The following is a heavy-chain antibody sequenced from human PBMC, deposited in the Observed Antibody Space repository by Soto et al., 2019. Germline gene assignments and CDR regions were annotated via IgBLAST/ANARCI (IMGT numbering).Heavy chain of an antibody. V-gene: IGHV4-34*01. J-gene: IGHJ1*01. CDR2: LNDSGGT. CDR3: ARARGGVQH. Sequence: QVQLQQWGAGLLKPSETLSLTCAVYGGPFSGYYWSWIRQPPGKGLEWIGELNDSGGTNYNASLKSRVTISGDTSKNQFSLRLSFVTAADTAVYYCARARGGVQHWGQGTLVTVSS. D-gene: IGHD3-10*01. CDR1: GGPFSGYY.